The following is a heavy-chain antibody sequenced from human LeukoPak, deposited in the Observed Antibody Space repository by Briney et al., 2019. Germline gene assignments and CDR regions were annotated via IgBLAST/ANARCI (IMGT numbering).Heavy chain of an antibody. D-gene: IGHD6-19*01. CDR3: ARVVAGYYFDY. Sequence: GGSLRLSCAASGFTFSSYSMNRVRQAPGKGLEWVSSISSSSSYIYYADSVKGRFTISRDNAKNSLYLQMNSLRAEDTSVYYCARVVAGYYFDYWGQGTLVTVSS. CDR1: GFTFSSYS. V-gene: IGHV3-21*01. J-gene: IGHJ4*02. CDR2: ISSSSSYI.